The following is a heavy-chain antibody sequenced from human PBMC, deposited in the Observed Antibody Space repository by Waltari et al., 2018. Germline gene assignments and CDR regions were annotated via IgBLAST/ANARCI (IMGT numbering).Heavy chain of an antibody. Sequence: VQLVESGGGLVKPGGSLVLSCAASGFPFSSSWRIWVRQAPGQGLEWVAHINQDGSEKSYVASVKGRFTISRDNAKQSLYLQMNSLRPDDTAIYYCARLRGANDWGQGTLVTVSS. J-gene: IGHJ4*02. CDR1: GFPFSSSW. CDR2: INQDGSEK. CDR3: ARLRGAND. D-gene: IGHD1-1*01. V-gene: IGHV3-7*01.